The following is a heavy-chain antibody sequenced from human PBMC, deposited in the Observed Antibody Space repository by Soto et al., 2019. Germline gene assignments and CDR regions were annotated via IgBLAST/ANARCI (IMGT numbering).Heavy chain of an antibody. CDR3: ARRARTATTNWGAFDI. D-gene: IGHD1-7*01. Sequence: EVQLLESGGGLVQPGGSLRLSCAASGFPFSNYVMNWVRQAPGKGLEWVSTISYSADKTFYADSVKGRFTISRDNSRDTLFLQMNSLRADDAAVYYCARRARTATTNWGAFDIWGQGTMVTVSS. J-gene: IGHJ3*02. V-gene: IGHV3-23*01. CDR2: ISYSADKT. CDR1: GFPFSNYV.